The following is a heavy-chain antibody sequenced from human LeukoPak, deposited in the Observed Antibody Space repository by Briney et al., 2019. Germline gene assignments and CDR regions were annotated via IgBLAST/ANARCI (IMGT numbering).Heavy chain of an antibody. Sequence: ASVKVSCKVSGYTLTELPIHWVRQAPRKGREWMGGFDPDDGETVYAQMFQGRVTMTEDTSSDTASMELSSLRSEDTAVYYCATGTSGSYYVGIVRPIDYWGQGTLVTVSS. V-gene: IGHV1-24*01. CDR2: FDPDDGET. CDR1: GYTLTELP. J-gene: IGHJ4*02. CDR3: ATGTSGSYYVGIVRPIDY. D-gene: IGHD1-26*01.